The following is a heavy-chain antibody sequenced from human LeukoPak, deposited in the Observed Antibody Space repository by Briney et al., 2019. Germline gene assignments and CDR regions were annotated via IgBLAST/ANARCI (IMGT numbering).Heavy chain of an antibody. CDR2: IHYSGRT. V-gene: IGHV4-39*07. CDR1: GGSISSSSYY. J-gene: IGHJ4*02. Sequence: SETLSLTCSVSGGSISSSSYYWGWIRQPPGKGLEWIGSIHYSGRTYYNPSLKSRVTISVDTSKNQFSLKLSSVTAADTAVYYCARGPPPDFDYWGQGTLVTVSS. CDR3: ARGPPPDFDY.